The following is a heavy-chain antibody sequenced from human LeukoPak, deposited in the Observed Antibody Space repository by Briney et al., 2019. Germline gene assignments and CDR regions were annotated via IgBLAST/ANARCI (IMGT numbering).Heavy chain of an antibody. D-gene: IGHD3-3*01. CDR1: GFMFSSYA. V-gene: IGHV3-23*01. Sequence: GGSLRLSCAASGFMFSSYAMSWVRQAPGKGLEWVSDISGSGDRTNQADSVKGRSTISRDNSKNTLYLQMNSLRAEDTAVYYCAKGGSGYYYNNGMDVWGQGTTVTVSS. CDR3: AKGGSGYYYNNGMDV. CDR2: ISGSGDRT. J-gene: IGHJ6*02.